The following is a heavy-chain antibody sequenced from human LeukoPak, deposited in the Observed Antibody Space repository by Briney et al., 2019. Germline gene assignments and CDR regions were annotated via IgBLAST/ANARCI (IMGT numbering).Heavy chain of an antibody. V-gene: IGHV1-2*06. D-gene: IGHD3-22*01. CDR3: ARDFLSYDSSGYMYAFDI. CDR1: GYTFTGYY. CDR2: INPNSGGT. Sequence: GASVKVSCKASGYTFTGYYMHWVRQAPGQGLEWMGRINPNSGGTNYAQKFQGRVTMTRDTSISTAYMELSRLRSGDTAVYYCARDFLSYDSSGYMYAFDIWGQGTMVTVSS. J-gene: IGHJ3*02.